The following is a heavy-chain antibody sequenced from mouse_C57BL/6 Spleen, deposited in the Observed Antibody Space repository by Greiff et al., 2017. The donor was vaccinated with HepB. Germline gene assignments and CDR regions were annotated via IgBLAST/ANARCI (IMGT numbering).Heavy chain of an antibody. Sequence: QVQLQQPGAELVMPGASVKLSCKASGYTFTSYWMHWVKQRPGQGLEWIGEIDPSDSYTNYYQKFKGKSTLTVDKSSSTAYMQLSSLTSEDSAVYYCARMGYSNHYYAMDYWGQGTSVTVSS. J-gene: IGHJ4*01. CDR1: GYTFTSYW. D-gene: IGHD2-5*01. CDR3: ARMGYSNHYYAMDY. CDR2: IDPSDSYT. V-gene: IGHV1-69*01.